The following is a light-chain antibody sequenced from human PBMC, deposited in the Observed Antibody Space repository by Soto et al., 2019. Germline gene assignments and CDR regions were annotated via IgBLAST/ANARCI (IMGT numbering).Light chain of an antibody. V-gene: IGKV1-33*01. CDR1: QDISNY. CDR3: QQYDNLPIT. Sequence: DVQMTQSPPSLSASVGDRVTITCQASQDISNYLNWYQQKPGKAPKLLIYEASNLETGVPSRFTGSASGTDFTFTVNSLQPEDIATYYCQQYDNLPITFGQGTRLEIK. J-gene: IGKJ5*01. CDR2: EAS.